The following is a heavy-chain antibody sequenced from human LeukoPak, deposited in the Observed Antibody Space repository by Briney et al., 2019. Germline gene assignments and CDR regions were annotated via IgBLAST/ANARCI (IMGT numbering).Heavy chain of an antibody. CDR1: GFTFSSYA. J-gene: IGHJ4*02. CDR3: ARGRGCSGGTCYFDC. D-gene: IGHD2-15*01. V-gene: IGHV3-33*08. CDR2: LWSDESHE. Sequence: GGSLRLSCAAPGFTFSSYAMHWIRQAPGKGLEWVAILWSDESHEYYIESVKGRFTISRDISRSTLYLQMNSLRAEDTAVYYCARGRGCSGGTCYFDCWGQGTLVTVSS.